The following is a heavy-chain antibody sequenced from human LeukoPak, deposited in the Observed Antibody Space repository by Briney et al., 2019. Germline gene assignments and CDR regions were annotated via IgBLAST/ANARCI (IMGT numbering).Heavy chain of an antibody. Sequence: ASVKVSCKASGYTFTSCDINWVRQATGQGLEWMGWMNPNSGNTGYGQSSQGRITMTRDISIDTAYMELSNLTSEDTAIYYCTRGSSGRRDNWGQGTLVTVSA. CDR2: MNPNSGNT. CDR1: GYTFTSCD. D-gene: IGHD6-19*01. V-gene: IGHV1-8*01. CDR3: TRGSSGRRDN. J-gene: IGHJ4*02.